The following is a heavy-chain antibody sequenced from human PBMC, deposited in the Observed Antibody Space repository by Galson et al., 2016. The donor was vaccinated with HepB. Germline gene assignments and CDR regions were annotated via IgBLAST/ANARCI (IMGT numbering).Heavy chain of an antibody. CDR1: GYSFTNYW. Sequence: QSGAEVKKPGESLNISCEGSGYSFTNYWIGWVRQMPGKGLEWMGIIYPGDSETRYRPSFQGQVTMSADKSITTAYLQWSSLKASDTAMYYCARRITIFGVVPISMDGFDIWGQGKMVAVSS. CDR2: IYPGDSET. CDR3: ARRITIFGVVPISMDGFDI. J-gene: IGHJ3*02. V-gene: IGHV5-51*01. D-gene: IGHD3-3*01.